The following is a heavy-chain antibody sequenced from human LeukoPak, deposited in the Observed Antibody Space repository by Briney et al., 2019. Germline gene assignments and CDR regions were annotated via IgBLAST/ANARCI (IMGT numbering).Heavy chain of an antibody. CDR2: IKQDGSEK. D-gene: IGHD4-17*01. CDR3: ASVTKSDAFDI. J-gene: IGHJ3*02. V-gene: IGHV3-7*01. CDR1: GFTFSSYA. Sequence: HPGGSLRLSCAASGFTFSSYAMHWVRQAPGKGLEWVANIKQDGSEKYYVDSVKGRFTISRDNAKNSLYLQMNSLRAEDTAVYYCASVTKSDAFDIWGQGTMVTVSS.